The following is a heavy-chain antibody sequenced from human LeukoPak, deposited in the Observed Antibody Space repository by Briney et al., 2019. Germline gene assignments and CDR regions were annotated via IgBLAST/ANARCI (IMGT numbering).Heavy chain of an antibody. J-gene: IGHJ4*02. D-gene: IGHD3-22*01. CDR1: GFTFNVYG. CDR2: ISSNSKYI. Sequence: GGSLRLSCAASGFTFNVYGMNWVRQAPGKGLEWVSSISSNSKYIYYADSMRGRFTVSRDNAKNSLFLQLNSLRAEDTAVYYCARDSSDFDYWGQGTLVTVSS. V-gene: IGHV3-21*01. CDR3: ARDSSDFDY.